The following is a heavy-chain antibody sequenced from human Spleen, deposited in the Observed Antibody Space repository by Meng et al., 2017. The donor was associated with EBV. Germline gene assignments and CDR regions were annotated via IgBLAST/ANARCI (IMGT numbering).Heavy chain of an antibody. D-gene: IGHD4-17*01. CDR1: RFSVTTGGVG. Sequence: LTEPGQLLGKPTQPLTLTCHFSRFSVTTGGVGVVWIRQPPGKALEWLALIFWDDERYRPSMKNRLTITKDTSKNHVVLTMTNMDPVETDTYYCTHSRRATYGDYTHDYWGQGTLVTVSS. V-gene: IGHV2-5*02. CDR3: THSRRATYGDYTHDY. CDR2: IFWDDE. J-gene: IGHJ4*02.